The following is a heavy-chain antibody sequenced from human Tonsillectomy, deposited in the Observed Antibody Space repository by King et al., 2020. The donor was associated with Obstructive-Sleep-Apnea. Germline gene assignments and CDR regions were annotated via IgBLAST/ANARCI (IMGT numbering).Heavy chain of an antibody. J-gene: IGHJ3*02. D-gene: IGHD3-10*01. V-gene: IGHV3-7*01. Sequence: DVQLVESGGGLVQPGGSLRLSCAASGFTFSSYWMSWVRQAPGKGLEWVANIKQDGSEKYYVDSVKGRFTISRDNAKNSLYLQMNSLRAEDTAVYYCARSPVLLWFGRSDQDAFDIWGQGTMVTVSS. CDR2: IKQDGSEK. CDR1: GFTFSSYW. CDR3: ARSPVLLWFGRSDQDAFDI.